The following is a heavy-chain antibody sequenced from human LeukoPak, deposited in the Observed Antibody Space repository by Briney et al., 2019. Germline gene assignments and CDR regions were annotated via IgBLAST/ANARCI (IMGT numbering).Heavy chain of an antibody. Sequence: GESLKISCKGSGDTFSNYWIGWVRQMPGKGLEWMGIIYPGDSDTRYSPSFEGQVTISADKSINTAYLQWSNLKASDTATYFCAQYQSPDYGDYVEFDGRFDPWGQGTLVTVSS. J-gene: IGHJ5*02. CDR2: IYPGDSDT. D-gene: IGHD4-17*01. CDR1: GDTFSNYW. CDR3: AQYQSPDYGDYVEFDGRFDP. V-gene: IGHV5-51*01.